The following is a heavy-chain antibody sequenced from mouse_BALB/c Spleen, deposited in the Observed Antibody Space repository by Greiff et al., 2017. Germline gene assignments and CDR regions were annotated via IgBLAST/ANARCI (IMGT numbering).Heavy chain of an antibody. J-gene: IGHJ1*01. CDR3: ALLLTGYFDV. V-gene: IGHV8-8*01. Sequence: QVTLKVSGPGILQPSQTLSLTCSFSGFSLSTSGMSVGWLRQPSGKGLEWLAHIWWNDDKYYNPALKSRLTISKDTSNNQVFLKIASVVTADTATYYCALLLTGYFDVWGAGTTVTVSS. CDR2: IWWNDDK. D-gene: IGHD1-1*01. CDR1: GFSLSTSGMS.